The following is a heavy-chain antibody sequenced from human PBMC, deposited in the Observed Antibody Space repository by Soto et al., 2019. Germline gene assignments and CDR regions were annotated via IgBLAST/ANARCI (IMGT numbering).Heavy chain of an antibody. V-gene: IGHV4-39*01. CDR1: GGSISSNNYY. Sequence: QLQLQESGPGLVKPSETLSLTCSVSGGSISSNNYYWGWIRQPPGKGLEWIGSMSYSRSTYYNPSLKSRFTISVDLSKNRFSLKLTSVTAADTAVYYCAGHVRPTKWGGCYVDYWGQGPLVTVSS. CDR3: AGHVRPTKWGGCYVDY. CDR2: MSYSRST. D-gene: IGHD1-26*01. J-gene: IGHJ4*02.